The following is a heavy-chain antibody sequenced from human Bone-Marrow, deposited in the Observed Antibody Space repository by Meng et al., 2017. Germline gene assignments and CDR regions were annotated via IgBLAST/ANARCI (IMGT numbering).Heavy chain of an antibody. D-gene: IGHD6-6*01. Sequence: QVQLQGPGPRLVRPSETLSLTCTVSGGSVSSGSYYWSWIRQSPGKGLEWIGHIYYSGSTNYNPSLKSRVTISVDTSKNQFSLKLSSVTAADTAVYFCARSSTSPASYFFDYWGQGTLVTVSS. CDR2: IYYSGST. CDR3: ARSSTSPASYFFDY. CDR1: GGSVSSGSYY. J-gene: IGHJ4*02. V-gene: IGHV4-61*01.